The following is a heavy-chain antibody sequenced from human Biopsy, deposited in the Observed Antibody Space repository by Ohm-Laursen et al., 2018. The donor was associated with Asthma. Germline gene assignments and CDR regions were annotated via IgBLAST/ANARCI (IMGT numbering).Heavy chain of an antibody. CDR3: AKVRSDWVITESFDY. J-gene: IGHJ4*02. V-gene: IGHV3-9*01. D-gene: IGHD3-22*01. CDR2: ISWNSATI. CDR1: GFKFDEYT. Sequence: SLRLSCSASGFKFDEYTMHWVRQAPGKGLEWVSGISWNSATIGYADSVEGRFTISRDNAKNSVFLHLDSLRPEDTAFYYCAKVRSDWVITESFDYWGQGVLVTVSS.